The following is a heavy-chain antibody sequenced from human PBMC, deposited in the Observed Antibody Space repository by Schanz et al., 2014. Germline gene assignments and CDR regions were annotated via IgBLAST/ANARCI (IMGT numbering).Heavy chain of an antibody. V-gene: IGHV3-30*02. Sequence: QVQLVESGGGVVQPGGSLRLSCAASGFTFSFSGMQWVRQAPGKGLEWVAFIRSDGTNKYYADSVKGRFTISRDDSQTTLYLQMNSLRPEDTAVYYCAKAPYGDYGYFHYWGQGTLVTVSS. J-gene: IGHJ4*02. CDR3: AKAPYGDYGYFHY. CDR1: GFTFSFSG. CDR2: IRSDGTNK. D-gene: IGHD4-17*01.